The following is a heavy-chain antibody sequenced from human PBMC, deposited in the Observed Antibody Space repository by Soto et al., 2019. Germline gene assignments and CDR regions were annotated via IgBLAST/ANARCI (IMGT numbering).Heavy chain of an antibody. J-gene: IGHJ6*03. CDR3: ARVGDYATRYYYYMDV. D-gene: IGHD4-17*01. CDR2: IYYSGST. Sequence: QVQLQESGPGLVKPSQTLSLTCTVSGGSISSGGYYWSWIRQHPGKGLEWIGYIYYSGSTYYNPSLKSRVTISVDTSKNQFSLKLSSVTAADTAVYYCARVGDYATRYYYYMDVWGRGTTVTVSS. V-gene: IGHV4-31*03. CDR1: GGSISSGGYY.